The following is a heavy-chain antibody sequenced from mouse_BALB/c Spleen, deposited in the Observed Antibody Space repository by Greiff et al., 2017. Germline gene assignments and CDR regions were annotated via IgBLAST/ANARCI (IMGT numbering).Heavy chain of an antibody. V-gene: IGHV2-9*02. CDR2: IWAGGST. D-gene: IGHD1-1*01. CDR3: ARRRYGSSHYAMDY. Sequence: VKLMESGPGLVAPSQSLSITCTVSGFSLTSYGVHWVRQPPGKGLEWLGVIWAGGSTNYNSALMSRLSISKDNSKSQVFLKMNSLQTDDTAMYYCARRRYGSSHYAMDYWGQGTSVTVSS. J-gene: IGHJ4*01. CDR1: GFSLTSYG.